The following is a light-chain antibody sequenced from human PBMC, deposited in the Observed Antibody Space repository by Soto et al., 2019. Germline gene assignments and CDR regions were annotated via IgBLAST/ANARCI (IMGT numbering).Light chain of an antibody. J-gene: IGLJ1*01. CDR3: QSYDSSLSGGV. V-gene: IGLV1-40*01. Sequence: QSVLTQPPSVSGAPGQRLTTSCTGSSSNIGAGHDVHWYQQLPGTAPKLVIFGNNNRPSGVPDRFSGSKSGVSASLAISGLLAEDEADYYCQSYDSSLSGGVFGTGTKVTVL. CDR2: GNN. CDR1: SSNIGAGHD.